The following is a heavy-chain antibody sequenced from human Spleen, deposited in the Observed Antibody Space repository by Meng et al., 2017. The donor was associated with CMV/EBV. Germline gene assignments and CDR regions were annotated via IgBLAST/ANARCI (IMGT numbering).Heavy chain of an antibody. CDR1: GASVSSISYF. D-gene: IGHD6-19*01. CDR2: SYYSGTT. CDR3: ARHTVAGFDS. V-gene: IGHV4-39*01. J-gene: IGHJ4*02. Sequence: SETLSLTCTVSGASVSSISYFWGWIRQPTGKRLEWFGSSYYSGTTYYNPSLENRLTISVDTSKNQVSLNLRSVTAADTAVYYCARHTVAGFDSWGQGTLVTVSS.